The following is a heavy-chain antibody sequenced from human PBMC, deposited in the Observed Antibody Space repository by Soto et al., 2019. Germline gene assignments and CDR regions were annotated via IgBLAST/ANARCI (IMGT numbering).Heavy chain of an antibody. V-gene: IGHV3-30*18. D-gene: IGHD5-18*01. Sequence: ESGGGVVQPGRSLRLSCAASGFTFSSYGMHWVRQAPGKGLEWVAVISYDGSNKYYADSVKGRFTISRDNSKNTLYLQMNSLRAEDTAVYYCAKEVLPWIQLWLWGYYYYGMDVWGQGTTVTVSS. CDR3: AKEVLPWIQLWLWGYYYYGMDV. J-gene: IGHJ6*02. CDR2: ISYDGSNK. CDR1: GFTFSSYG.